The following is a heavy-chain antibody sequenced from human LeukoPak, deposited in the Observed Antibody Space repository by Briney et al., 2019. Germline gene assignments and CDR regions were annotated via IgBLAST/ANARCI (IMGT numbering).Heavy chain of an antibody. J-gene: IGHJ5*02. CDR3: TRDWNCSGGSCYLTPSWLDP. CDR2: IRSKTYGGTT. CDR1: GFSFGDYT. Sequence: GRSLRLSCKGYGFSFGDYTMSWVRQAPGKGLEWVGFIRSKTYGGTTEYAASVKGRFTISRDDSRVIVYLQMNSLKTEDTAVYYCTRDWNCSGGSCYLTPSWLDPWGQGTLVTVSS. D-gene: IGHD2-15*01. V-gene: IGHV3-49*04.